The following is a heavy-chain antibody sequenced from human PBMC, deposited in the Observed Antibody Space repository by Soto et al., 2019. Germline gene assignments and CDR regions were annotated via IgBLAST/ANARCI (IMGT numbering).Heavy chain of an antibody. V-gene: IGHV3-23*01. CDR3: AKDIEYSSSSGWFDP. CDR2: ISGSGGST. D-gene: IGHD6-6*01. CDR1: GFTFSSYA. Sequence: LRLSCAASGFTFSSYAMSWVRQAPGKGLEWVSAISGSGGSTYYADSVKGRFTISRDNSKNTLYLQMNSLRAEDTAVYYCAKDIEYSSSSGWFDPWGQGTLVTVSS. J-gene: IGHJ5*02.